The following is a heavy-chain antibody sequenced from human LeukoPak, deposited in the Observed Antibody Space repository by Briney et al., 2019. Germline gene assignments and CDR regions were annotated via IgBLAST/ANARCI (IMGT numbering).Heavy chain of an antibody. D-gene: IGHD4-17*01. J-gene: IGHJ1*01. CDR1: GGSISSGGYY. CDR2: IYYSGST. V-gene: IGHV4-31*03. CDR3: ARDIGDDYGDYGSAEYFQH. Sequence: SKTLSLTCTVSGGSISSGGYYWSWIRQHPGKGLEWIGYIYYSGSTYYNPSLKSRVTMSVDTSKNQFSLKLSSVTAADTAVYYCARDIGDDYGDYGSAEYFQHWGQGTLVTVSS.